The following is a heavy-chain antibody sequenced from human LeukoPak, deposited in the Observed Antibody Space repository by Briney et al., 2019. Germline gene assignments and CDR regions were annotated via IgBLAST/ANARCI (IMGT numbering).Heavy chain of an antibody. J-gene: IGHJ4*02. CDR2: INRSGSTT. D-gene: IGHD4-17*01. CDR1: GFVFSSYE. CDR3: AKGLARTGDYAYYFDY. Sequence: SGGSLRLSCEASGFVFSSYEMSWVRQAPGKGLEWISYINRSGSTTHYADSVKGRFTISRDNAKDSLYLQLNSLRAEDTAVYYCAKGLARTGDYAYYFDYWGQGTLVTVSS. V-gene: IGHV3-48*03.